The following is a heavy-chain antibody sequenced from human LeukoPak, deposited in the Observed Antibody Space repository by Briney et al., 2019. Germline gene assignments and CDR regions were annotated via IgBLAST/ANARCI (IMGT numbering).Heavy chain of an antibody. CDR3: AKGDGGGYYFDY. J-gene: IGHJ4*02. D-gene: IGHD2-15*01. Sequence: GGSLRLSCAASGFTFSSYEMNWVRQAPGKGLEWVSYISSSGSTIYYADSVKGRFTISRDNAKNSLYLQMNSLRAEDTAVYYCAKGDGGGYYFDYWGQGTLVTV. CDR1: GFTFSSYE. V-gene: IGHV3-48*03. CDR2: ISSSGSTI.